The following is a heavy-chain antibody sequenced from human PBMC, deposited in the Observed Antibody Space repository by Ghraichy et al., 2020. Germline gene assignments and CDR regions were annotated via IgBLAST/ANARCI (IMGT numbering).Heavy chain of an antibody. V-gene: IGHV4-39*01. CDR2: IYYSGST. CDR3: ARHEYSSSWYGKWYYYYYMDV. Sequence: SETLSLTCTVSGGSISSSSYYWGWIRQPPGKGLEWIGSIYYSGSTYYNPSLKSRVTISVDTSKNQFSLKLSSVTAADTAVYYCARHEYSSSWYGKWYYYYYMDVWGKGTTVTVSS. J-gene: IGHJ6*03. D-gene: IGHD6-13*01. CDR1: GGSISSSSYY.